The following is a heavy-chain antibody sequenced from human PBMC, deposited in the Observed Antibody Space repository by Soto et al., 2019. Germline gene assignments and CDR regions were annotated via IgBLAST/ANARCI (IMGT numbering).Heavy chain of an antibody. D-gene: IGHD6-19*01. CDR3: ARRSYSSGWYYFDY. CDR2: IYYSGST. CDR1: GGSISSGGYY. V-gene: IGHV4-31*03. J-gene: IGHJ4*02. Sequence: SETLSLTCTVSGGSISSGGYYWSWIRQHPGKGLEWIGYIYYSGSTYYNPSLKSRVTISVDTSKNQFSLKLSSVTAADTAVYYCARRSYSSGWYYFDYWGQGTPVTVSS.